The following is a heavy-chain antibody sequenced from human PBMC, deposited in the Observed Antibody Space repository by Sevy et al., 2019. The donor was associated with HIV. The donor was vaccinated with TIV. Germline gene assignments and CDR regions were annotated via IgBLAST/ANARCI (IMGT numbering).Heavy chain of an antibody. CDR2: IKEDGSVK. J-gene: IGHJ4*02. D-gene: IGHD6-13*01. Sequence: GGSLRLSCEASGFTFSSYWMSWVRQAPGKGRGWVANIKEDGSVKYYVESVKGGFTISRDNAKNSVYLQMNSLRAEDAALYYCVRAIGAAGSYWGLGTLVTVSS. CDR3: VRAIGAAGSY. V-gene: IGHV3-7*01. CDR1: GFTFSSYW.